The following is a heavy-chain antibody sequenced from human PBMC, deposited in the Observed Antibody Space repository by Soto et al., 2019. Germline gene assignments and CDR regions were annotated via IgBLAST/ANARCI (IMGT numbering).Heavy chain of an antibody. V-gene: IGHV3-23*01. J-gene: IGHJ5*02. D-gene: IGHD1-7*01. Sequence: GGSLRLSCAASGFTFSSYAMSWVRQAPGKGLEWVSAISGSGGSTYYADSVKGRFTISRDNSKNTLYLQMNSLRAEDTAVYYCAKVMGNWNYLAVGGFDPWGQGTLVTVSS. CDR1: GFTFSSYA. CDR3: AKVMGNWNYLAVGGFDP. CDR2: ISGSGGST.